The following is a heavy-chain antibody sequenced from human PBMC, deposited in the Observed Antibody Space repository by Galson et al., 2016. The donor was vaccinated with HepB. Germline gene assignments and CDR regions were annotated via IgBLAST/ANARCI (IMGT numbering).Heavy chain of an antibody. V-gene: IGHV2-5*01. D-gene: IGHD1-26*01. Sequence: PALVKPTQTLTLTCTFSGFSLRSSGVGVGWIRQSPGRALEWLALIYWNDDKRYSPSLKSRLTITKDTSKNRVVLTMTNMDPVDTATYYCVHIVHSGSYYYFTYWGQGTLVTVSS. CDR2: IYWNDDK. CDR3: VHIVHSGSYYYFTY. J-gene: IGHJ4*02. CDR1: GFSLRSSGVG.